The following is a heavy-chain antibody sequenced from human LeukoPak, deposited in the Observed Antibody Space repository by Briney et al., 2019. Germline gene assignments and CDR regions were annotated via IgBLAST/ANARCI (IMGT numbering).Heavy chain of an antibody. CDR3: VRGGSPPEALGDAFDI. Sequence: PGGSLRPSSAASGFTFSSHWMHWVRQAPGKGLVRVSRINGDGSRAIYADSVKGRFTISRDNAKNTVFLQMNSLRVEDTAVYYCVRGGSPPEALGDAFDIWGQGTMVTVSS. V-gene: IGHV3-74*01. CDR2: INGDGSRA. J-gene: IGHJ3*02. D-gene: IGHD1-26*01. CDR1: GFTFSSHW.